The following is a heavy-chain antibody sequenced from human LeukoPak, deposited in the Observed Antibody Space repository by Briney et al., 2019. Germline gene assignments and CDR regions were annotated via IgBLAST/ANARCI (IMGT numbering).Heavy chain of an antibody. CDR2: INHSGST. CDR3: ARGSSSWYYFDH. Sequence: SETLSLTCAVYGGSFSGYYWSWIRQPPGKGLEWIGEINHSGSTNYNPSLKSRVTISIDTSKNQFSLKLSSVTAADTAVYYCARGSSSWYYFDHWGQGTLVTVSS. CDR1: GGSFSGYY. J-gene: IGHJ4*02. V-gene: IGHV4-34*01. D-gene: IGHD6-13*01.